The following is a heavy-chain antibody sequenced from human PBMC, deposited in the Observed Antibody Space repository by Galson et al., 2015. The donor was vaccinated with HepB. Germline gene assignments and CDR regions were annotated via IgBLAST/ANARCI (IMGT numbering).Heavy chain of an antibody. Sequence: SLRLSCAASEFTFSSYSMNWVRQAPGKGLEWVSSISSSSSYVYYADSVKGRFTISRDNAKNSLYLQMNSLRAEDTAVYYCARRHYGDYSFDYWGQGTLVTVSS. CDR2: ISSSSSYV. CDR1: EFTFSSYS. D-gene: IGHD4-17*01. V-gene: IGHV3-21*01. CDR3: ARRHYGDYSFDY. J-gene: IGHJ4*02.